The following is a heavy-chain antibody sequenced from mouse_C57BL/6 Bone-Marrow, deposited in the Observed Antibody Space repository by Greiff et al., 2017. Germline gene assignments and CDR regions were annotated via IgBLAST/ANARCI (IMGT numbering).Heavy chain of an antibody. CDR2: ISSGGDYT. CDR1: GFTFSSYA. J-gene: IGHJ3*01. D-gene: IGHD2-4*01. V-gene: IGHV5-9-1*02. Sequence: EVQVVESGEGLVKPGGSLKLSCAASGFTFSSYAMSWVRQTPEKRLEWVAYISSGGDYTYYADTVKGRFTISRDNARNTLYLQMSSLKSEDTAMYYCTRDYDYDPFAYWGQGTLVTVSA. CDR3: TRDYDYDPFAY.